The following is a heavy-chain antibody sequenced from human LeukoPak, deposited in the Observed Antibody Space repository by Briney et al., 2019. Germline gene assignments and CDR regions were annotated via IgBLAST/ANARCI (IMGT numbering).Heavy chain of an antibody. CDR1: GFSLTTSGMC. J-gene: IGHJ4*02. CDR2: IDWDDDK. V-gene: IGHV2-70*11. Sequence: SGPTLVNPTQTLTLTCTFSGFSLTTSGMCVSWIRQPPGKALEWLARIDWDDDKYYSTSLKTRLPISKDTSKNQVVLTMTNIDPVDTATYYCARTIAARYYFDYWGQGTLVTVSS. D-gene: IGHD6-6*01. CDR3: ARTIAARYYFDY.